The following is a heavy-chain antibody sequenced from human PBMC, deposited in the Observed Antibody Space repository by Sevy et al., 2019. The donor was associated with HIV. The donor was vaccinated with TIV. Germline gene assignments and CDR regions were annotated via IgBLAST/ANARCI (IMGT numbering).Heavy chain of an antibody. CDR2: LPYDGSKE. CDR3: TKDLVTFGGIIANSPGGFDI. D-gene: IGHD3-16*02. CDR1: GFSFSSYG. J-gene: IGHJ3*02. V-gene: IGHV3-30*02. Sequence: GSLRLSCAASGFSFSSYGMNWVRQAPGKGLEWVAFLPYDGSKEDYAASVKGRFTISRDNSKNTLYLQMNSLRAEDTAVYYCTKDLVTFGGIIANSPGGFDIWGQGTMVTVSS.